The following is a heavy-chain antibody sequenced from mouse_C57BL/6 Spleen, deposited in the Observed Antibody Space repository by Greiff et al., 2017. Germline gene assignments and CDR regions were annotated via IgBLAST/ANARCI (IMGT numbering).Heavy chain of an antibody. V-gene: IGHV1-15*01. CDR2: IDPETGGT. CDR3: TGYPLTQHFDY. D-gene: IGHD4-1*01. CDR1: GYTFTDYE. J-gene: IGHJ2*01. Sequence: QVQLQQSGAELVRPGASVTLSCKASGYTFTDYEMHWVKQTPVHGLEWIGAIDPETGGTAYNQKFKGKAILTADKSSSTAYMELRSLTSEDSAVYYWTGYPLTQHFDYWGQGTTLTVSS.